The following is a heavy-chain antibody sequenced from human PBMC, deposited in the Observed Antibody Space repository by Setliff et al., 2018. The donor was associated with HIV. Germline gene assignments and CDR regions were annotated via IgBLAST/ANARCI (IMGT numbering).Heavy chain of an antibody. CDR1: GFTFGDYA. D-gene: IGHD4-17*01. J-gene: IGHJ1*01. CDR2: IRSKAYGGTT. V-gene: IGHV3-49*04. CDR3: IRDSVNNVQH. Sequence: GGSLRLSCTASGFTFGDYAMSWVRQAPGKGLEWVGFIRSKAYGGTTEYAASVKGRFTISRDNSKSIAYLQMNSLKTEETAVYYCIRDSVNNVQHWGQGTLVTVSS.